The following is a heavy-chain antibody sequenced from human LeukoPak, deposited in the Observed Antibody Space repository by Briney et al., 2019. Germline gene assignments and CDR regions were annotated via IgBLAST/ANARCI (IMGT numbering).Heavy chain of an antibody. D-gene: IGHD6-13*01. CDR2: TNPNSGGT. CDR3: ARSSRVAAAGPDY. J-gene: IGHJ4*02. CDR1: GYTFTGYY. Sequence: ASVKVSCKASGYTFTGYYMHWVRQAPGQGLEWMGWTNPNSGGTNYAQKFQGRVTMTRDTSISTAYMELSRLRSDDTAVYYCARSSRVAAAGPDYWGQGTLVTVSS. V-gene: IGHV1-2*02.